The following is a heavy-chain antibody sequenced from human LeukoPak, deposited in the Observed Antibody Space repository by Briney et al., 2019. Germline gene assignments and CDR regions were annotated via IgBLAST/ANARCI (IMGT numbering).Heavy chain of an antibody. J-gene: IGHJ5*01. CDR2: TRYDESNK. CDR3: AKAPMWTTLTTYGWFDS. Sequence: GGSLRLSCAASGFTFSSYGMHWVRQAPGKGLEWVAFTRYDESNKYHADSVNGRFTISRDNSKNTLYLQMNSLRAEDTAVYYCAKAPMWTTLTTYGWFDSWGQGTLVTVSS. V-gene: IGHV3-30*02. CDR1: GFTFSSYG. D-gene: IGHD4-11*01.